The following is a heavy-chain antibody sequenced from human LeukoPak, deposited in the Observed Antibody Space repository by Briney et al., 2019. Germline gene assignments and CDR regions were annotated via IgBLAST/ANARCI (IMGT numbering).Heavy chain of an antibody. D-gene: IGHD5-12*01. J-gene: IGHJ4*02. Sequence: PGRSLRLSCAASGFTFSSYGMHWVRQAPGKGLEWVAVISYDGSNKYYADSVKGRFTISRDNSKNTLYLQMNSLRAEDTAVYYCARVNSGYDYFDYWGQGTLVTVSS. CDR3: ARVNSGYDYFDY. CDR1: GFTFSSYG. V-gene: IGHV3-30*03. CDR2: ISYDGSNK.